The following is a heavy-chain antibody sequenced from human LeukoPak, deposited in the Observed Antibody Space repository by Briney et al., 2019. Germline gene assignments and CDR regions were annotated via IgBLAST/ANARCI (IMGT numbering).Heavy chain of an antibody. CDR2: ISGSGGST. D-gene: IGHD6-6*01. CDR3: AKGGRYSSSKPPDY. Sequence: GGSLRLSCAASGFTFSSYAMSWVRQAPGKGLEGVPAISGSGGSTYYADSVKGRFTISRDNSKNTLYLQMNSLRAEDTAVYYCAKGGRYSSSKPPDYWGQGTLVTVSS. J-gene: IGHJ4*02. V-gene: IGHV3-23*01. CDR1: GFTFSSYA.